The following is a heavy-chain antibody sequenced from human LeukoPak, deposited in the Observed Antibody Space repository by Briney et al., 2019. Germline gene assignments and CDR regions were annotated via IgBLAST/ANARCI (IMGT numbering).Heavy chain of an antibody. V-gene: IGHV3-53*01. CDR1: GFTVSSNY. D-gene: IGHD2-15*01. Sequence: GGSLRLSCAASGFTVSSNYMSWVRQAPGKGLEWVSIIYSGGTTFYADSVKGRFTISRDNSKNTLFLQMNTLRAEDTAVYYCARSSERRFYFDYWGQGTLVTLSS. J-gene: IGHJ4*02. CDR2: IYSGGTT. CDR3: ARSSERRFYFDY.